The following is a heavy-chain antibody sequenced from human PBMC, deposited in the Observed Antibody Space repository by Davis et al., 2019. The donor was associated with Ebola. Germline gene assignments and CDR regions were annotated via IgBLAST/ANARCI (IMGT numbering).Heavy chain of an antibody. D-gene: IGHD2-8*02. V-gene: IGHV3-30-3*01. J-gene: IGHJ4*02. CDR2: ISYDGSNK. Sequence: PGGSLRLSCAASGFTFSSYAMHWVRQAPGKGLEWVAVISYDGSNKYYADSVKGRFTISRDNSKNTLYLQMNSLRAEDTAVYYCAKDHYRYCTGGVCGNDYWGQGTLVTVSS. CDR1: GFTFSSYA. CDR3: AKDHYRYCTGGVCGNDY.